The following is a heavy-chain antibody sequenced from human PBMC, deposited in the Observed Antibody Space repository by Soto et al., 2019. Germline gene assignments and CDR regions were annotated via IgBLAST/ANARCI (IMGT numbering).Heavy chain of an antibody. D-gene: IGHD3-16*01. J-gene: IGHJ5*02. CDR3: AHIPNYYQYDWFDP. Sequence: QITLKESGPTLVKPTQTLTLTCTFSGFSLTTRGVGVGWIRQPPGKALECLALIYWDDDKRYSPSLQSRLSTTKDTSKNQVALTMTNVDPVDTAPYYCAHIPNYYQYDWFDPWGQGTLVSVSS. V-gene: IGHV2-5*02. CDR2: IYWDDDK. CDR1: GFSLTTRGVG.